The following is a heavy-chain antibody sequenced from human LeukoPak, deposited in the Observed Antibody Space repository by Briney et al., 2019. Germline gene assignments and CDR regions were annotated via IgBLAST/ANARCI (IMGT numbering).Heavy chain of an antibody. CDR2: IYYSGST. CDR3: AGSGVFDY. CDR1: GGSISSSSYY. Sequence: SETLSLTCTASGGSISSSSYYWVWIRQPPGKGLEWIGSIYYSGSTYYNPSLKSRVTISVDTSKNQFSLKLSSVTAADTAVYYCAGSGVFDYWGQGTLVTVSS. V-gene: IGHV4-39*01. D-gene: IGHD3-3*01. J-gene: IGHJ4*02.